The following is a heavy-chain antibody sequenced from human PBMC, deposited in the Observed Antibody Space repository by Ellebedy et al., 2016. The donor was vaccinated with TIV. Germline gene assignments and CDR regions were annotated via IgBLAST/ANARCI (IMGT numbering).Heavy chain of an antibody. J-gene: IGHJ2*01. Sequence: GGSLRLXXAASGFTFSSYAMSWVRQAPGKGLEWVGRIKSKTDGGTTDYAAPVKGRFTISRDDSKNTLYLQMNSLKTEDTAVYYCTIYIDLWGRGTLVTVSS. CDR2: IKSKTDGGTT. V-gene: IGHV3-15*01. CDR3: TIYIDL. CDR1: GFTFSSYA.